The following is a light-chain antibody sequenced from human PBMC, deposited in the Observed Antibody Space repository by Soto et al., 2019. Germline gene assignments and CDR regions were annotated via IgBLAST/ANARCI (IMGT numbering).Light chain of an antibody. V-gene: IGLV2-14*03. J-gene: IGLJ2*01. CDR2: DNS. CDR1: SSNVGGYNY. CDR3: GAYATSLAPFV. Sequence: QSALTQPASVSGSPGQKVTISCTGTSSNVGGYNYVSWYQHHPGKAPKLMIYDNSNRPSGASERFSGSKSGNSASLTITGLQAEDEADYYCGAYATSLAPFVFGGGTKVTVL.